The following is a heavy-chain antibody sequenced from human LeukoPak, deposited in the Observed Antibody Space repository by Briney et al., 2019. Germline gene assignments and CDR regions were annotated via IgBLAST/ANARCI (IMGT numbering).Heavy chain of an antibody. J-gene: IGHJ6*03. CDR1: GYTFTSYD. Sequence: ASVKVSCKASGYTFTSYDINWVRQAPGQGLEWMGWISAYNGNTNYAQKLQGRVTMTTDTSTSTAYMELRSLRSDDTAVYYCARVLLERQYYYYYMDVWGKGTTVTVSS. D-gene: IGHD1-1*01. CDR2: ISAYNGNT. CDR3: ARVLLERQYYYYYMDV. V-gene: IGHV1-18*01.